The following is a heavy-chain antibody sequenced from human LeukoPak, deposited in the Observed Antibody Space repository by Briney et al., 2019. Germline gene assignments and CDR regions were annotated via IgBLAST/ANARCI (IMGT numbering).Heavy chain of an antibody. V-gene: IGHV3-21*01. J-gene: IGHJ4*02. D-gene: IGHD4-17*01. CDR2: IGISSNKI. CDR3: ARVYGTSYGDYPYYFDY. CDR1: GFTLRSYT. Sequence: GGSLRLSCAASGFTLRSYTMNWVRQAPGKGLEWVSSIGISSNKIYYADSVKGRFTISRDNAKNSLYLQMNSLRAEDTAVYYCARVYGTSYGDYPYYFDYWGQGTLVTVSS.